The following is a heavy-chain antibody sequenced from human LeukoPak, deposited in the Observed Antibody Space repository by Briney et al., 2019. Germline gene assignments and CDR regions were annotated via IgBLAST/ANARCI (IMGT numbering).Heavy chain of an antibody. J-gene: IGHJ5*02. CDR3: ASRVSAAGTIVPFDP. CDR1: GGTFSSYA. Sequence: SVKVSCKASGGTFSSYAISWVRQAPGQGLEWVGRIIPILGIANYAQKFQGRVTVTADKSTSTAYMELSSLRSEDTAVYYCASRVSAAGTIVPFDPWGQGTLVTASS. D-gene: IGHD6-13*01. CDR2: IIPILGIA. V-gene: IGHV1-69*04.